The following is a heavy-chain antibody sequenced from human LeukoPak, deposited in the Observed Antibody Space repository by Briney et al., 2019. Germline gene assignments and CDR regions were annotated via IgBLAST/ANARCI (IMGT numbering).Heavy chain of an antibody. CDR2: ISYDGSNK. Sequence: GGSLRLSCAASGFTFSSYSMNWVRQAPGKGLEWVAVISYDGSNKYHADSVKGRFTISRDNSKNTLYLQMNSLRAEDTAVYYCARGRWLHIDYWGQGTLVTVSS. J-gene: IGHJ4*02. D-gene: IGHD5-24*01. V-gene: IGHV3-30*03. CDR3: ARGRWLHIDY. CDR1: GFTFSSYS.